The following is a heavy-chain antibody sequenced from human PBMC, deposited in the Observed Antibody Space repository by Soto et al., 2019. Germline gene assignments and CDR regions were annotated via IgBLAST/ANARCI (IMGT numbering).Heavy chain of an antibody. Sequence: GGSLRLSCAASGFTFRSYWMSWVRQAPGKGLEWVANIKEDGSEKYYVDSVKGRFTISRDNAKNSLYLQMNSVRVEDTAVYYWARSMWVVGAAGNYVDVGGKGTTATV. J-gene: IGHJ6*03. V-gene: IGHV3-7*01. CDR3: ARSMWVVGAAGNYVDV. D-gene: IGHD2-15*01. CDR1: GFTFRSYW. CDR2: IKEDGSEK.